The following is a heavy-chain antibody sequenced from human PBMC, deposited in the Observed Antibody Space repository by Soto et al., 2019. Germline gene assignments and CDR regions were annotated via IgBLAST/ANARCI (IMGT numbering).Heavy chain of an antibody. J-gene: IGHJ4*02. CDR1: GFTFSSYS. D-gene: IGHD4-17*01. CDR2: FSSGGNI. Sequence: PGGSLRLSCAASGFTFSSYSMNWVRQAPGKGLEWVSSFSSGGNIHYAASVKGRFTITRDNSKNTLYLQMDSLRAEDTAVYYCAKDSDYGDYKFYSDFWGQGTLVTVSS. CDR3: AKDSDYGDYKFYSDF. V-gene: IGHV3-23*01.